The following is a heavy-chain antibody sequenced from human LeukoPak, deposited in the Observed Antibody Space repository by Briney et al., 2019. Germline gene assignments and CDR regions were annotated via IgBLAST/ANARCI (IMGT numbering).Heavy chain of an antibody. CDR2: ISSNGGST. Sequence: GGSLRLSCAASGFTFSSYAMHWVRQAPGKGLEYVSAISSNGGSTYYANSVKGRFTISRDNSKNTLYLQMGSLRAEDMAVYYCARDAKYCSSTSCYKDYYYYMDVWGKGTTVTVSS. V-gene: IGHV3-64*01. J-gene: IGHJ6*03. CDR1: GFTFSSYA. CDR3: ARDAKYCSSTSCYKDYYYYMDV. D-gene: IGHD2-2*02.